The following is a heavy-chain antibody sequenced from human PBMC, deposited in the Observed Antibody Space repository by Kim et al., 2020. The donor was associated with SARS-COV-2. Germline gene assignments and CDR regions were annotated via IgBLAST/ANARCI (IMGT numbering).Heavy chain of an antibody. J-gene: IGHJ5*02. CDR3: ARSIGGMVAIYGDNWFDP. CDR2: IYYSGST. CDR1: GGSISSSSYY. V-gene: IGHV4-39*07. Sequence: SETLSLTCTVSGGSISSSSYYWGWIRQPPGKGLEWIGSIYYSGSTYYNPSLKSRVTISVDTSKNQFSLKLSSVTAADTAVYYCARSIGGMVAIYGDNWFDPWGQGTLVTVSS. D-gene: IGHD5-12*01.